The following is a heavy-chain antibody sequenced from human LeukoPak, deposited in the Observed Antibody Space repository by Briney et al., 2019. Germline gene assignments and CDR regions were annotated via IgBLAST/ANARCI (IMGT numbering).Heavy chain of an antibody. J-gene: IGHJ6*02. CDR3: ARGLAVSSCTSYSRCDDDYYGMDV. D-gene: IGHD6-13*01. CDR2: INHSGST. V-gene: IGHV4-34*01. Sequence: SETLSLTCAVYGGSFSGYYWSWIRQPPGKGLEWIGEINHSGSTNYNPSLKSRVTISVDTSKNQFSLKLRSVTAADTAVYYCARGLAVSSCTSYSRCDDDYYGMDVWGQGTTVTVSS. CDR1: GGSFSGYY.